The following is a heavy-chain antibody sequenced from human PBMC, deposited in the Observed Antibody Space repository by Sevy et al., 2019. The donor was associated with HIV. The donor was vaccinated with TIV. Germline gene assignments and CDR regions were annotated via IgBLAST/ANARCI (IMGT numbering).Heavy chain of an antibody. CDR3: ARGGGGYDGFYH. CDR1: GFTVSSNY. D-gene: IGHD5-12*01. Sequence: GGSLRLSCAASGFTVSSNYMNWVRQAPGKGLEWVSVIYSGGSTYYAHSVKGGFTISIDNSKNTQYLQMNGLRAEDTAVYYCARGGGGYDGFYHWGQGTLVTVSS. V-gene: IGHV3-53*01. J-gene: IGHJ4*02. CDR2: IYSGGST.